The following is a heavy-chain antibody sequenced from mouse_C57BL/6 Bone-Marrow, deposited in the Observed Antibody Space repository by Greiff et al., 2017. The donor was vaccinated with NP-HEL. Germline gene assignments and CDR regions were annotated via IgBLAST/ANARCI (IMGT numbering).Heavy chain of an antibody. CDR1: GFNIKDDY. CDR3: TTNGYYVLPMDY. D-gene: IGHD2-3*01. CDR2: IDPENGDT. J-gene: IGHJ4*01. Sequence: EVQLQQSGAELVRPGASVKLSCTASGFNIKDDYMHWVKQRPEQGLEWIGWIDPENGDTEYASKFQGKATITADTSSNTAYLQLSSLTSEDTAVYYGTTNGYYVLPMDYWGQGTSVTVSS. V-gene: IGHV14-4*01.